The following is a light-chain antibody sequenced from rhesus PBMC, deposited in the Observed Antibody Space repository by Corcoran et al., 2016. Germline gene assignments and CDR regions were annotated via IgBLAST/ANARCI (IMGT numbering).Light chain of an antibody. J-gene: IGKJ1*01. CDR2: GAS. CDR1: QSVSSS. CDR3: LQHSNWPWT. Sequence: EIVMTQSPATLSLSPGERATLSCRASQSVSSSLAWYQQKPGQAPRLLIYGASSTATGIPDRFSGGGSGTDFTLTISSLEPEDVAVYYCLQHSNWPWTFGQGTKVEIK. V-gene: IGKV3-24*01.